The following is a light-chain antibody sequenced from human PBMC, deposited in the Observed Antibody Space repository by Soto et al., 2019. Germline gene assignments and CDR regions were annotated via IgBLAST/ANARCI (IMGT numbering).Light chain of an antibody. V-gene: IGLV1-51*01. CDR1: SSNIGNFY. CDR3: QSYDNNLSGSGV. J-gene: IGLJ1*01. CDR2: DSN. Sequence: QSVLTQPPSVSAAPGQKVTISCSGSSSNIGNFYVSWYQHLPGTAPKLLIYDSNKRPSGIPDRFSGSKSGTSASLAISGLQAEDEADYYCQSYDNNLSGSGVFGTGTKVTVL.